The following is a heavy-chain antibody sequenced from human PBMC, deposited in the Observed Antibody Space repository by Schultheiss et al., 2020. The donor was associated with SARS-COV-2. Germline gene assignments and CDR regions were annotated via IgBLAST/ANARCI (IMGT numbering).Heavy chain of an antibody. CDR3: AKGITFGGVIVIGGYFDY. D-gene: IGHD3-16*02. V-gene: IGHV3-21*01. CDR2: ISSSSSYI. J-gene: IGHJ4*02. Sequence: GGSLRLSCAASGFTFSSYSMNWVRQAPGKGLEWVSSISSSSSYIYYADSVKGRFTISRDNAKNSLYLQMNSLRAEDTAVYYCAKGITFGGVIVIGGYFDYWGQGTLVTVSS. CDR1: GFTFSSYS.